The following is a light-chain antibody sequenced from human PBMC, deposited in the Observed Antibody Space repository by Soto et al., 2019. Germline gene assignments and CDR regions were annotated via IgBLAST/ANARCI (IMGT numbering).Light chain of an antibody. J-gene: IGKJ5*01. CDR3: MQALETPIT. V-gene: IGKV2-28*01. CDR2: LGS. Sequence: DIMMTQSPLSLPVTPGEPASISCRSSQSLLHSNGYTYFDWYVQKPGQPPQLLIHLGSNRASGVHDRFSGSGSGSDFTLKISKVEAEDVGIYYCMQALETPITFGQGTRLEMK. CDR1: QSLLHSNGYTY.